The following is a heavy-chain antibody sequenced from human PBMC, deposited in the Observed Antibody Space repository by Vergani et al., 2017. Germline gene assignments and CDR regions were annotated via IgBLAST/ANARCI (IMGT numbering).Heavy chain of an antibody. V-gene: IGHV3-30*02. J-gene: IGHJ4*02. CDR2: IQFDGSNQ. CDR1: GFTLSNYD. D-gene: IGHD3-16*01. CDR3: AKHFRGWGIDY. Sequence: VQLLESGGGLVQPGGSLRLSCATSGFTLSNYDMQWIRQGPGKGLEFVAFIQFDGSNQDYADSVKGRFTLSRDFSKNTLYLQMNSLRTDDTATYYCAKHFRGWGIDYWGQGTQVIVSS.